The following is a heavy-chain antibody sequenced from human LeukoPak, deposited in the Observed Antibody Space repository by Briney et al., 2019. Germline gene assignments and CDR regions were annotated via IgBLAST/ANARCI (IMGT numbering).Heavy chain of an antibody. D-gene: IGHD2-15*01. J-gene: IGHJ4*02. CDR2: IYYNGAT. Sequence: SQTLSLTCTVSGGSITDYYWIWIRQPPGKGLEYIGYIYYNGATNYNPSLKSRVTISVDTSKNQFSLNLRSVTAADTAVYYCTRSDYSTYFNYWGPGTLVTVSS. CDR1: GGSITDYY. V-gene: IGHV4-59*01. CDR3: TRSDYSTYFNY.